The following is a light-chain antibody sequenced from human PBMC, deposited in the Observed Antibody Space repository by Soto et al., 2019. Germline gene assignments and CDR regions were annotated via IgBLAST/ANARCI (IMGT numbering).Light chain of an antibody. J-gene: IGLJ2*01. Sequence: QSVLTQSPSASGTPGQRVSISCSGSTSNIGTNTVSWYQHVPGTAPKLLIYSNDQRPSAVPGRFSGSKSGTSASLAINGLLSEDEADYYCATWDDSLNVVFGGGTKLTVL. CDR2: SND. V-gene: IGLV1-44*01. CDR1: TSNIGTNT. CDR3: ATWDDSLNVV.